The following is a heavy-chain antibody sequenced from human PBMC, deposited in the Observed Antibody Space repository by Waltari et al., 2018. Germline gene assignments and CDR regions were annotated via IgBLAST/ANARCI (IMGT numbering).Heavy chain of an antibody. J-gene: IGHJ4*02. CDR2: IYYSGST. CDR1: GGSISSSNYY. CDR3: ARLDSRSGSYYFDY. Sequence: QLQLQESGPGLVKSSETLSLTCTVSGGSISSSNYYWGWIRQPPGKGLEWIGNIYYSGSTYYNPSLKSRVTTYIDTSKNQFSLKLSSVTAADTAVYFCARLDSRSGSYYFDYWGQGTLVTVSS. D-gene: IGHD1-26*01. V-gene: IGHV4-39*01.